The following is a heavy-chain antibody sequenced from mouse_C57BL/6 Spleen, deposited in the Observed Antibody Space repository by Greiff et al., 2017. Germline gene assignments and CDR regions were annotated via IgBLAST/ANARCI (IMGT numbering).Heavy chain of an antibody. CDR2: INPNNGGT. CDR3: AREKDYYGSSYDAMDY. Sequence: VQLKQSGPELVKPGASVKMSCKASGYTFTDYNMHWVKQSHGKSLEWIGYINPNNGGTSYNQKFKGKATLTVNKSSSTAYMELRSLTSEDSAVYYCAREKDYYGSSYDAMDYWGQGTSVTVSS. V-gene: IGHV1-22*01. CDR1: GYTFTDYN. D-gene: IGHD1-1*01. J-gene: IGHJ4*01.